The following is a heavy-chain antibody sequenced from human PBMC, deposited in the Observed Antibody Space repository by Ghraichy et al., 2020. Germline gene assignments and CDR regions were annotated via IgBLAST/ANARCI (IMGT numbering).Heavy chain of an antibody. V-gene: IGHV3-30-3*01. D-gene: IGHD6-13*01. CDR3: ARDIKSSYWSYYYYAMEV. CDR2: ISYDGSNK. Sequence: GESLNISCTASGFTFSTYAMHWVRQAPGKGLEWVAVISYDGSNKYYADSVKGRFTISRDNSKNTLYLQMNSLRAEDTAVYYCARDIKSSYWSYYYYAMEVWGQGTTVTVSS. CDR1: GFTFSTYA. J-gene: IGHJ6*02.